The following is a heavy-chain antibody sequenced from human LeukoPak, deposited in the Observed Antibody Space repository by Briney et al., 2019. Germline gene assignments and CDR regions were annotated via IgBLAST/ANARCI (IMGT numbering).Heavy chain of an antibody. CDR3: ARENRYDSSGYYYRYYYYYMDV. V-gene: IGHV3-7*01. CDR1: GFTFSSYW. CDR2: IKQDGSEK. Sequence: GGSLRLSCAASGFTFSSYWMSWVRQAPGKGLEWVANIKQDGSEKYYVDSVKGRFTISRDNAKNSLYLQMNSLRAEDTAVYYCARENRYDSSGYYYRYYYYYMDVWGKGTTVTVSS. D-gene: IGHD3-22*01. J-gene: IGHJ6*03.